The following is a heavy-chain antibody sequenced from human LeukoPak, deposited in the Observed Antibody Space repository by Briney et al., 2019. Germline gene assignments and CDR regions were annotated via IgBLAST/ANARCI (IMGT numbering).Heavy chain of an antibody. D-gene: IGHD6-19*01. CDR1: GFTFSSYG. V-gene: IGHV3-30*02. Sequence: PGGSLRLSCAASGFTFSSYGMHWVRQAPGKGLEWVAFIRYDGSNKYYADSVKGRFTISRDNAKNTLYLQMNSLRAEDTAVYYCARDHLSSGSSPDYYYYYYMDVWGKGTMVTVSS. CDR3: ARDHLSSGSSPDYYYYYYMDV. J-gene: IGHJ6*03. CDR2: IRYDGSNK.